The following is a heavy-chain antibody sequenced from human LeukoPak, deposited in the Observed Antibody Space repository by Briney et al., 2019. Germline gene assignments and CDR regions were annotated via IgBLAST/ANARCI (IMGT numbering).Heavy chain of an antibody. V-gene: IGHV4-59*08. CDR1: GGSINSHY. J-gene: IGHJ6*02. CDR2: IHYTGTT. CDR3: ARFYCSSSSCFRVGMDV. Sequence: SETLSLTCIVSGGSINSHYWSWIRQPPGKGLEWIGDIHYTGTTKYNPSVKSRVTISIDTPKNQFALKLSSVTAADTAVYYCARFYCSSSSCFRVGMDVWGQGTTVTVSS. D-gene: IGHD2-2*01.